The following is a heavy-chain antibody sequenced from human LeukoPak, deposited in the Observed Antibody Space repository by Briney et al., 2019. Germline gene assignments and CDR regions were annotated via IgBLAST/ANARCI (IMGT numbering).Heavy chain of an antibody. J-gene: IGHJ4*02. CDR1: GFTFDDYG. D-gene: IGHD3-22*01. CDR2: INWNGGST. CDR3: AKGPHVGSGYHPDY. V-gene: IGHV3-20*04. Sequence: GGSLRLSCAASGFTFDDYGMSWVRQAPGKGLEWVSGINWNGGSTGYADSVKGRFTISRDNAKNSLYLQMNSLRAEDTAMYYCAKGPHVGSGYHPDYWGQGTLVTVSS.